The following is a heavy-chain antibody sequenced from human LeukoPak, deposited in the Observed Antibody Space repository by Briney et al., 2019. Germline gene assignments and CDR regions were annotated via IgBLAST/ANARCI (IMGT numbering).Heavy chain of an antibody. D-gene: IGHD5-24*01. Sequence: PSETLSLTCAVYGGSFSGYYWSWIRQPPGKGLEWIGEINHSGSTNYNPSLKSRVTISVDTSKNQFSLKLSSVTAADTAVYYCARHTKTARDGYNHYFDYWGQGTLVTVSS. CDR2: INHSGST. CDR3: ARHTKTARDGYNHYFDY. J-gene: IGHJ4*02. V-gene: IGHV4-34*01. CDR1: GGSFSGYY.